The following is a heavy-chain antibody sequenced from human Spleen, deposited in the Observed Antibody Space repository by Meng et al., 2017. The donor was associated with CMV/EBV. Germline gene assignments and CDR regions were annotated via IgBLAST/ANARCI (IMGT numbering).Heavy chain of an antibody. D-gene: IGHD2-2*01. Sequence: GESLKISCAASGFTFSRYAMSWVRQAPGKGLEWVSAISGSGGSTYYADFVKGRFTISRDNSKNTLYLQMNSLRAEDTAVYYCAKGGGYCSSTSCYVDYWGQGTLVTVSS. CDR3: AKGGGYCSSTSCYVDY. V-gene: IGHV3-23*01. J-gene: IGHJ4*02. CDR2: ISGSGGST. CDR1: GFTFSRYA.